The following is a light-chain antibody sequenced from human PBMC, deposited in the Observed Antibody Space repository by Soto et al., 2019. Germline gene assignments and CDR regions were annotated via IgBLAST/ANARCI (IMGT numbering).Light chain of an antibody. Sequence: EIVLTQSPGTLSLSQGERATLSFRASQSVSNNYLAWYQQKPGQAPRLLIYGASNRATGIPDRFSGSGSGTDFTLTISRLEPEDFAVYYCQQYGSSGTFGQGTNVDI. CDR2: GAS. CDR1: QSVSNNY. CDR3: QQYGSSGT. V-gene: IGKV3-20*01. J-gene: IGKJ1*01.